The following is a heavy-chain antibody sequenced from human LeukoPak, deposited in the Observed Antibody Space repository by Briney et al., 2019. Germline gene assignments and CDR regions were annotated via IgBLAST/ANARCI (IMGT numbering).Heavy chain of an antibody. CDR1: GYTFTGYY. D-gene: IGHD6-19*01. V-gene: IGHV1-18*04. CDR2: ISALNGNT. Sequence: VASVKVSCKASGYTFTGYYMHWVRQAPGQGLEWMGWISALNGNTNHTQKLQGRVTMTTDTSTSTAYMELRSLRSDDTAVYYCARQDREGIAVAGTWNYYYYMDVWGKGTTVTVSS. J-gene: IGHJ6*03. CDR3: ARQDREGIAVAGTWNYYYYMDV.